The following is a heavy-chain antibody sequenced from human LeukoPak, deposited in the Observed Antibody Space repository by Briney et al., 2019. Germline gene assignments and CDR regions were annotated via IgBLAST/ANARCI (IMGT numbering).Heavy chain of an antibody. CDR3: AKVPGQLERRNPYFDY. D-gene: IGHD1-1*01. CDR2: ISYDGSNK. Sequence: PGRSLRLSCAASGFTFSSYAMHWVRQAPGKGLEWVAVISYDGSNKYYADSVKGRFTISRDNSKNTLYLQMNSLRAEDTAVYYCAKVPGQLERRNPYFDYWGQGTLVTVSS. J-gene: IGHJ4*02. CDR1: GFTFSSYA. V-gene: IGHV3-30-3*01.